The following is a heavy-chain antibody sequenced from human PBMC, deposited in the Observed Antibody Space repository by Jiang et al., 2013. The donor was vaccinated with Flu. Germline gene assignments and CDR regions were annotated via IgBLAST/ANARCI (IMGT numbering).Heavy chain of an antibody. D-gene: IGHD1-1*01. J-gene: IGHJ1*01. Sequence: ETLSLTCTVSGASINSGFDYWGWIRQPPGKGLEWIGTIYDSVSIHYNPSLESRVTISVDTSKKQFSLTLRAVTAADSAIYYCVRQRLSRVEPFQSWGQGTLVSVSS. CDR1: GASINSGFDY. V-gene: IGHV4-39*01. CDR3: VRQRLSRVEPFQS. CDR2: IYDSVSI.